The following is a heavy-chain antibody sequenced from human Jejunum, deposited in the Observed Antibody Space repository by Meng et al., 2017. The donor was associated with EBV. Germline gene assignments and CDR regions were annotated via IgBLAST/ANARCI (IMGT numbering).Heavy chain of an antibody. CDR2: IYYSGST. CDR3: AGLRYSGYDRAFDY. J-gene: IGHJ4*02. D-gene: IGHD5-12*01. Sequence: QLQLQESGPGLVKPPETLSLPCTVSGGSVNSGNVYWSWIRQPPGKGLEWIGYIYYSGSTNYIPSLKSRVTISLDTSKNQFSLKLSSVTAADTAVYYCAGLRYSGYDRAFDYWGQGALVTVSS. V-gene: IGHV4-61*01. CDR1: GGSVNSGNVY.